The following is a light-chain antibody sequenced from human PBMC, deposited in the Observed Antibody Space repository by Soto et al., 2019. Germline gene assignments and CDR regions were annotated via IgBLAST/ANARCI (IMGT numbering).Light chain of an antibody. J-gene: IGKJ5*01. CDR1: QSISNN. V-gene: IGKV3-15*01. Sequence: EIAMTQSPATLSVSLGEIATLSCRASQSISNNLAWYQQRPGQAPSLLIYGASTRATGVPARFSGSGSGTDFLLSISGLQSEDSAVYYCQQYNHWSSITFGQGTRLEIK. CDR2: GAS. CDR3: QQYNHWSSIT.